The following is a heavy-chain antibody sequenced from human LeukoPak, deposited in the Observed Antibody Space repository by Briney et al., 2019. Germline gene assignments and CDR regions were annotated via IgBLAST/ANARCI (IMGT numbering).Heavy chain of an antibody. Sequence: KPSETLSLTCTASGGSISSYYWSWIRQPPGKGLEWIGYIYYSGSTNYNPSLKSRVTISVDTSKNQFSLKLSSVTAADTAVYYCARSGYGYPYDYWGQGTLVTVSS. J-gene: IGHJ4*02. V-gene: IGHV4-59*08. CDR3: ARSGYGYPYDY. CDR1: GGSISSYY. D-gene: IGHD5-18*01. CDR2: IYYSGST.